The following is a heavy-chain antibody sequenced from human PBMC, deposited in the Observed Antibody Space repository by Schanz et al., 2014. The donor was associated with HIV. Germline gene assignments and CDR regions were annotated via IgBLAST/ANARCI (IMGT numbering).Heavy chain of an antibody. J-gene: IGHJ5*02. V-gene: IGHV3-23*01. CDR2: ISGSGGDT. Sequence: EVQLLESGGGLVQPGGSLRLSCAASGFTFSSYGMSWVRQAPGKGLDWVSGISGSGGDTYYADSVKGRFTISRDNSKNTVSLQMNSLRSEDTAVYYCVRDAGAQWLDGDNWFDPWGQGTLVTVSS. CDR1: GFTFSSYG. CDR3: VRDAGAQWLDGDNWFDP. D-gene: IGHD6-19*01.